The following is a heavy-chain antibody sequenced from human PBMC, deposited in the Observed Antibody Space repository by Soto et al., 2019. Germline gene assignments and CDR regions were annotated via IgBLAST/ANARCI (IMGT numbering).Heavy chain of an antibody. V-gene: IGHV3-23*01. CDR2: ISGSGGST. D-gene: IGHD5-12*01. CDR1: GFTFSSYA. Sequence: GGSLRLSCAASGFTFSSYAMSWVRQAPGKGLEWVSTISGSGGSTYYADSVKGRFTISRDNSKNTLFLQMNSLRAEDTAVYYCAKERSQYSDLNDYWGQGTLVTVSS. J-gene: IGHJ4*02. CDR3: AKERSQYSDLNDY.